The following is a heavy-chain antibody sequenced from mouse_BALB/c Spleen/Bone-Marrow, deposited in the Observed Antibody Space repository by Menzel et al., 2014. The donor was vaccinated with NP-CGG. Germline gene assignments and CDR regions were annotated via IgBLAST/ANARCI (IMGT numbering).Heavy chain of an antibody. CDR2: ILPGSTST. CDR1: GYTFSGYW. V-gene: IGHV1-9*01. Sequence: VKVVDSGAELMKPGASVKISCKTTGYTFSGYWIEWVKQRPGHGLEWIGEILPGSTSTNYNEKFKDKATFTADTSSNTAYIQLSSLTSEDSAVYYCARDGYSSLAMDYWGQGTSVTVSS. D-gene: IGHD2-3*01. CDR3: ARDGYSSLAMDY. J-gene: IGHJ4*01.